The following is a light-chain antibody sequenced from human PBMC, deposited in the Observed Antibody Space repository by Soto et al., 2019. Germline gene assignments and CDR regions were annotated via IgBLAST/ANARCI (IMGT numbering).Light chain of an antibody. CDR1: SSDVGGYNC. J-gene: IGLJ1*01. Sequence: SALTQPASVSGSPGQSITLSCTGTSSDVGGYNCVSWYQQHPGKAPKLMIYDVSNRPSGVSNRFSGSKSGNTASLTISGLQAEDEADYYCSSYTSSSTLGVFGTGTKLTVL. CDR3: SSYTSSSTLGV. CDR2: DVS. V-gene: IGLV2-14*01.